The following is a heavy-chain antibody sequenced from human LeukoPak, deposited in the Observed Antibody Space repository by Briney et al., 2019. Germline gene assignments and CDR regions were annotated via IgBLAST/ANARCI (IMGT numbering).Heavy chain of an antibody. V-gene: IGHV4-59*03. Sequence: LETLSLTCAVSGGSISGFYWTWIRQPPGKGLEFIGQVHYSGSTDYNPSLKSRITMSVDTSKNQFFLSLNSVTAADTAVYYCAKFGLYYNMDVWGQGTTVTVSS. CDR2: VHYSGST. CDR1: GGSISGFY. J-gene: IGHJ6*02. CDR3: AKFGLYYNMDV. D-gene: IGHD3-16*01.